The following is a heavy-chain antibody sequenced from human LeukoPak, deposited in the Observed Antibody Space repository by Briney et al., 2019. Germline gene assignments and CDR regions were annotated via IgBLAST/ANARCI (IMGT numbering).Heavy chain of an antibody. Sequence: PGRSLRLSCAASGFTFSSYGMHWVRQAPGEGLEWVAVISNEASTQYYADSVKGRFTISRDNAKNSLYLQMNSLRVEDTAVYYCARDPRTVRIWGQGTLVTVSS. V-gene: IGHV3-30*03. CDR1: GFTFSSYG. CDR2: ISNEASTQ. D-gene: IGHD1-1*01. J-gene: IGHJ4*02. CDR3: ARDPRTVRI.